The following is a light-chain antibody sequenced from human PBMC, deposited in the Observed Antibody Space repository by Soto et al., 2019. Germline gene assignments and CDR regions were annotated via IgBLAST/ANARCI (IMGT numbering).Light chain of an antibody. Sequence: EIVFTQSPATLSLSPGERATLSCRTSQSVGSSLALYQQKPGQPPRLLIYDSSNRATGIPGRFSGSGSGTDFTLTISSLEPADFAVYYCQQRSLLFTFGGGTKVDIK. CDR3: QQRSLLFT. CDR1: QSVGSS. CDR2: DSS. J-gene: IGKJ4*01. V-gene: IGKV3-11*01.